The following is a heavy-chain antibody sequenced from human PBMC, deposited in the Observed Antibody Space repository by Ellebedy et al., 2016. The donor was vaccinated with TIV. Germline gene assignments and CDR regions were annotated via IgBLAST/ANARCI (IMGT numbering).Heavy chain of an antibody. CDR2: IWYDGGNK. J-gene: IGHJ4*02. V-gene: IGHV3-33*01. CDR1: GFIFSTYG. D-gene: IGHD2-21*02. Sequence: PRGSLRLSCEASGFIFSTYGMHWVRQAQGKGLEWVAFIWYDGGNKYYADSVTGRFTISRDNSKNTLYLQMNNLGAEDTAVFYCARNRHVERGDCLDYWGQGTLVTVSS. CDR3: ARNRHVERGDCLDY.